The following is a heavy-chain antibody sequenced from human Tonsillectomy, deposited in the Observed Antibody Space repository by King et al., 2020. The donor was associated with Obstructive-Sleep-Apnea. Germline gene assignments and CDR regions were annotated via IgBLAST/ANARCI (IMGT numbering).Heavy chain of an antibody. CDR3: ARDQSREVTDY. CDR1: GYTFSTYG. V-gene: IGHV1-18*01. CDR2: ISAYSGNT. D-gene: IGHD2-21*02. J-gene: IGHJ4*02. Sequence: HVQLVESGAEVKKPGASVKVSCKVSGYTFSTYGITWVRQAPGQGLEWMGWISAYSGNTDYAQNLQGRVTMTTDTSTSTAYMELRSLRSDDTAVYYCARDQSREVTDYWGQGTLVTVSS.